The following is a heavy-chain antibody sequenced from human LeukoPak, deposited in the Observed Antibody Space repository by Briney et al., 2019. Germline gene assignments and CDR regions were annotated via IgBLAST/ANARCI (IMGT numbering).Heavy chain of an antibody. CDR1: GFNFEDYA. V-gene: IGHV3-49*04. CDR3: TREVERGGSYWGGDS. CDR2: ITSKAYGGTT. J-gene: IGHJ4*02. D-gene: IGHD1-26*01. Sequence: QTGGSLRLSCATSGFNFEDYAMNWVRQAPGKGLEWVGLITSKAYGGTTDLGASVKGRFSISRDESKPIAYLQMNSVKTEDAGVYYCTREVERGGSYWGGDSWGQGTLVTVSS.